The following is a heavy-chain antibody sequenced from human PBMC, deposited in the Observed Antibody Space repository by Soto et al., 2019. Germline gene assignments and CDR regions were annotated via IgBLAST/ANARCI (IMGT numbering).Heavy chain of an antibody. CDR3: ARGRIVASIHDAFEI. CDR1: GYDFTSYG. J-gene: IGHJ3*02. Sequence: QGQLLQSGDEVKKPGASVRVSCRASGYDFTSYGSSWVRQAPGQGLEWGSWISAYNGKRDTAQKFQGRVTMTMDTSTDTAHMELGDLTSADTAVYYCARGRIVASIHDAFEIGGQGTMVAVSS. CDR2: ISAYNGKR. D-gene: IGHD2-21*01. V-gene: IGHV1-18*04.